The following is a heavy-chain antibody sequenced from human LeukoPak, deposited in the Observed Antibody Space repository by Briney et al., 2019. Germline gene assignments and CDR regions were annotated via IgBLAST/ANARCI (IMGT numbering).Heavy chain of an antibody. V-gene: IGHV1-8*02. CDR1: GYTFSSYD. Sequence: GASVKVSCKASGYTFSSYDINWVRQATGQGLEWMGWMNPNSGDTGYAQKFQGRVTMTRNTSISTAYMELSSLRSEDTAVYYCARAAGYYGMDVWGQGTTVTVSS. CDR2: MNPNSGDT. J-gene: IGHJ6*02. CDR3: ARAAGYYGMDV. D-gene: IGHD6-19*01.